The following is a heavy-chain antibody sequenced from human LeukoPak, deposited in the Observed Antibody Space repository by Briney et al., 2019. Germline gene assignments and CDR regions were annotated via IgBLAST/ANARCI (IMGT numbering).Heavy chain of an antibody. Sequence: GGSLRLSCAASGFTFSSYSMNWVRQAPGKGLEWVSYISSSSTIYYADSVKGRFTISRDNAKNSLYLQMNSLRAEDTAVYYCARGRYFDWTIDYWGQGTLVTVSS. V-gene: IGHV3-48*01. CDR3: ARGRYFDWTIDY. CDR1: GFTFSSYS. J-gene: IGHJ4*02. CDR2: ISSSSTI. D-gene: IGHD3-9*01.